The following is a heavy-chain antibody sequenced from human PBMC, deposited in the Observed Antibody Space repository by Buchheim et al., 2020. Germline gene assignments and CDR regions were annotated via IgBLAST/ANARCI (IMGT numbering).Heavy chain of an antibody. Sequence: QLQLQESGPGLVKPSETLSLTCTVSGGSISSSSNYWGWIRQPPGKGLEWIGSIYYSGSTYYNPSLKSRVTISVDTSKNQFSPKLSSVTAADTAVYYCARAEYYYDSSGYPHYWYFDLWGRGTL. CDR1: GGSISSSSNY. CDR3: ARAEYYYDSSGYPHYWYFDL. V-gene: IGHV4-39*07. J-gene: IGHJ2*01. D-gene: IGHD3-22*01. CDR2: IYYSGST.